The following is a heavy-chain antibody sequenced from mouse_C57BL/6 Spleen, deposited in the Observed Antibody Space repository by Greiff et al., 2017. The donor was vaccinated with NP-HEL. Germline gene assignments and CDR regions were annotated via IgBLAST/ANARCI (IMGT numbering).Heavy chain of an antibody. CDR1: GYAFSSYW. CDR2: IYPGDGDT. J-gene: IGHJ3*01. Sequence: VQLQQSGAELVKPGASVKISCKASGYAFSSYWMNWVKQRPGKGLEWIGQIYPGDGDTNYNGKFKGKATLTADKSSSTAYMQLSSLTSEDSAVYFCARSGNDYDGGAWFAYWGQGTLVTVSA. CDR3: ARSGNDYDGGAWFAY. D-gene: IGHD2-4*01. V-gene: IGHV1-80*01.